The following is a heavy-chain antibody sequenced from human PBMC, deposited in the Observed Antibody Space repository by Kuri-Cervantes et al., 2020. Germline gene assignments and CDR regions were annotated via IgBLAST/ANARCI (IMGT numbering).Heavy chain of an antibody. CDR3: ARVQTTNYYGFYYGMDV. J-gene: IGHJ6*02. V-gene: IGHV3-33*01. CDR1: GFTFSSYG. Sequence: GESLKISCAASGFTFSSYGMHWVRQAPGKGLEWVAVIWCDGSNKYYADSVKGRFTISRDNSKNTLYLQMNSLRAEDTAVYYCARVQTTNYYGFYYGMDVWGQGTTVTVSS. D-gene: IGHD3-10*01. CDR2: IWCDGSNK.